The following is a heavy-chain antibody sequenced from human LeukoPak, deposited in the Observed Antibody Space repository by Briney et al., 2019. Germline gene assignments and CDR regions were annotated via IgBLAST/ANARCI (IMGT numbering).Heavy chain of an antibody. V-gene: IGHV3-30*18. D-gene: IGHD3-22*01. CDR3: AKADNTNYYDSTGLDY. J-gene: IGHJ4*02. CDR1: GFTFSSYG. Sequence: GRPLRLSCAASGFTFSSYGMHWVRQAPGKGLEWVAVISYDGSNKYYADSVKGRFTISRDNSKNTLYLQMNSLRAEDTAVYYCAKADNTNYYDSTGLDYWGQGTLVTVSS. CDR2: ISYDGSNK.